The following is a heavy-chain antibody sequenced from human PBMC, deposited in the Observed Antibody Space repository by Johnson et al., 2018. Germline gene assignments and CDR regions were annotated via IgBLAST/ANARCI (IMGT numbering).Heavy chain of an antibody. CDR1: GYTFTSYD. J-gene: IGHJ6*02. CDR2: IIPIFGTA. D-gene: IGHD1-26*01. CDR3: ASSEVGATTFYYYGMDV. V-gene: IGHV1-69*01. Sequence: QVQLVESGAEVKKPGASVKVSCKASGYTFTSYDINWVRQATGQGLEWMGGIIPIFGTANYAQKFQGRVTITADESTSTAYMELSSLRSEDTAVYYCASSEVGATTFYYYGMDVWGQGTTVTVSS.